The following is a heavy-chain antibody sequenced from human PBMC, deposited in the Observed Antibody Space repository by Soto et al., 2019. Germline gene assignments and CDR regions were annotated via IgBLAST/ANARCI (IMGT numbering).Heavy chain of an antibody. V-gene: IGHV3-30*18. CDR2: ISYDGSKK. CDR1: TFSFSGYI. J-gene: IGHJ6*02. D-gene: IGHD1-26*01. CDR3: AKDLVGGVRYYYGMDV. Sequence: PGGALRPSSAASTFSFSGYIMQSVRQAPGKGLEWVAVISYDGSKKYYADSVKGRFTSARDNSKNTLYLQMHSLRAEDKAVYYCAKDLVGGVRYYYGMDVWGQRTTLTV.